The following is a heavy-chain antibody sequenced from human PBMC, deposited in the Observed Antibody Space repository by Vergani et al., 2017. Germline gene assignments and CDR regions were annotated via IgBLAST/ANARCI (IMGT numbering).Heavy chain of an antibody. J-gene: IGHJ4*02. V-gene: IGHV3-48*04. CDR3: ARPRGPYGDWELGY. CDR2: ISSSSSTI. D-gene: IGHD4-17*01. Sequence: EVQLVESGGGLVQPGGSLRLSCAASGFTFSSYSMNWVRQAPGKGLEWVSYISSSSSTIYYADSVKGGFTISRDNAKNSLYLQMNSLGAEDTAVYYCARPRGPYGDWELGYWGQGTLVTVSS. CDR1: GFTFSSYS.